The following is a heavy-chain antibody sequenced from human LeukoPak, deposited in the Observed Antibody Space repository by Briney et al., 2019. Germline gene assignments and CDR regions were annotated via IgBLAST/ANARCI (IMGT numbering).Heavy chain of an antibody. V-gene: IGHV4-30-2*01. Sequence: SQTLSLTCAVSGGSISSGGYSWSWIRQPPGKGLEWIGYIYHSGSTYYNPSLKSRVTISVYRSKNQFSLKLSSVTAADTAVYYCARDLEQQPRAFDIWGQGTMVTVSS. CDR2: IYHSGST. J-gene: IGHJ3*02. D-gene: IGHD6-13*01. CDR1: GGSISSGGYS. CDR3: ARDLEQQPRAFDI.